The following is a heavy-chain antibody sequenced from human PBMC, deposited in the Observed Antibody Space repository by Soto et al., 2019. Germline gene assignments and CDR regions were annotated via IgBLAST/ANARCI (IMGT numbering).Heavy chain of an antibody. D-gene: IGHD2-2*01. CDR2: INHSGST. J-gene: IGHJ5*02. Sequence: PXETRSLPVSVYGGSFSGSDWGWIRQPPGKGLGWIGEINHSGSTNYNPSLKSRVTISVDTSKNQFSLKLSYVTAADTAVYYCATSGSSTSWSWFEPWGQGTLVTVS. V-gene: IGHV4-34*01. CDR3: ATSGSSTSWSWFEP. CDR1: GGSFSGSD.